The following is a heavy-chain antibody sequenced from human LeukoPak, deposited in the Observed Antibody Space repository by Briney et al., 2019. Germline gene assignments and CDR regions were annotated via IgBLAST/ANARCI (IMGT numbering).Heavy chain of an antibody. V-gene: IGHV3-30*18. J-gene: IGHJ4*02. D-gene: IGHD6-13*01. Sequence: GGSLRLSCAASGFSFSSDGMHWVRQAPGKGLEWVAFISNDGNRKYCADSVKGRFTISRDKSENTLYVQMDSLRAEDTAVYYCAKDRSTTWSLDYWGQGTLVTVSS. CDR3: AKDRSTTWSLDY. CDR1: GFSFSSDG. CDR2: ISNDGNRK.